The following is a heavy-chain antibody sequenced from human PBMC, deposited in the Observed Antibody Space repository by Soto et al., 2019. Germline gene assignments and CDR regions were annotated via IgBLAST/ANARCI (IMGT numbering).Heavy chain of an antibody. V-gene: IGHV3-23*01. J-gene: IGHJ6*02. Sequence: GGSLRLSCAASGFTFSSYAMSWVRQAPGKGLEWVTAISGSGGSTYYADTVKSRFTISRDNSKNTLYLQMNSLRAEDTAVYYCARRMLEDYDFWSGYYAVYYYYGMDVWGQGT. CDR1: GFTFSSYA. D-gene: IGHD3-3*01. CDR3: ARRMLEDYDFWSGYYAVYYYYGMDV. CDR2: ISGSGGST.